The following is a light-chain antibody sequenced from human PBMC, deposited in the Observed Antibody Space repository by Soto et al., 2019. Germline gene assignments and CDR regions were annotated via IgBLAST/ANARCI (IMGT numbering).Light chain of an antibody. J-gene: IGLJ1*01. CDR3: CSYATSYTYV. CDR2: AVN. Sequence: ALAPPASVSGSPGQSITISCTGTNSDVGSYNFVSWYQQDPGKAPTLILNAVNKRRSGVSHHFSAATSCDTAALTISWVQDDDEDDYYCCSYATSYTYVFGSGTKVTVL. V-gene: IGLV2-23*02. CDR1: NSDVGSYNF.